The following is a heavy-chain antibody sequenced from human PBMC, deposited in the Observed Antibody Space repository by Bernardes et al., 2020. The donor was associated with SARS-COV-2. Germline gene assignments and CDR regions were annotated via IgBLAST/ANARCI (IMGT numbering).Heavy chain of an antibody. J-gene: IGHJ4*02. CDR3: ARGVGAPLRVFDY. D-gene: IGHD1-26*01. CDR2: IYSGGST. V-gene: IGHV3-66*01. CDR1: GFTVSSNY. Sequence: GGSLRLSCAASGFTVSSNYMSWVRQAPGKGLEWVSVIYSGGSTYYADSVKGRFTISRDNSKNTLYLQMNSLRAEDTAVYYCARGVGAPLRVFDYWGQGTLVTVSS.